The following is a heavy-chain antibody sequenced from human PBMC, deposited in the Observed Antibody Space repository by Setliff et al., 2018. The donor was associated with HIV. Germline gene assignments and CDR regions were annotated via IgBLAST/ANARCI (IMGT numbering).Heavy chain of an antibody. D-gene: IGHD3-10*01. CDR3: SRDVGVPGRGNALEY. J-gene: IGHJ4*02. V-gene: IGHV1-2*02. CDR2: IDPNSGGT. Sequence: VASVKVSCKASGFTLANNYIHWVRQAPGQGLEWMGWIDPNSGGTKYAQKFEGRVTMTRDTTVNTVYIEVNSLRSDDTAVYYCSRDVGVPGRGNALEYWGQGIPVTVSS. CDR1: GFTLANNY.